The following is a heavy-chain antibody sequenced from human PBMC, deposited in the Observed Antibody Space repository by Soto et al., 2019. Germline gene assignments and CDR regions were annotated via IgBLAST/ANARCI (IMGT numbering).Heavy chain of an antibody. CDR1: GGTFSSYT. CDR2: IIPILGIA. D-gene: IGHD6-19*01. CDR3: ARDRRPGYSSGWLNWYFDL. Sequence: QVQLVQSGAEVKKPGSSLKVSCKASGGTFSSYTISWVRQAPGQGLEWMGRIIPILGIANYAQKFQGRVTITADKSTSTAYMELSSLRSEDTAVYYCARDRRPGYSSGWLNWYFDLWGRGTLVTVSS. V-gene: IGHV1-69*08. J-gene: IGHJ2*01.